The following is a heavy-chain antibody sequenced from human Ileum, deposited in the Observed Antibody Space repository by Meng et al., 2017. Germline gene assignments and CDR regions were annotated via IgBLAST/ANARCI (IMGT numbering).Heavy chain of an antibody. CDR2: ISHSGSA. V-gene: IGHV4-4*02. CDR1: SGYISSNTY. D-gene: IGHD4-23*01. Sequence: QVQLQESGPGLVRPSGTLALTCAVSSGYISSNTYWSWVRQPPGKGLEWIGQISHSGSAYYNPSLKSRVTMSVDKSKSQFSLMLTSVTAADTAIYYCARHGGYSQDFWGQGTLVTVSS. J-gene: IGHJ4*02. CDR3: ARHGGYSQDF.